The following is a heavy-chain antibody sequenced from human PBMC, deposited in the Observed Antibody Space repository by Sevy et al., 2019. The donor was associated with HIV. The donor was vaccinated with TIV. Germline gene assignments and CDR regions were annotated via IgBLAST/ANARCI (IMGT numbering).Heavy chain of an antibody. V-gene: IGHV4-30-2*01. CDR1: GGSISSGGYS. CDR2: IYHTGST. D-gene: IGHD3-22*01. J-gene: IGHJ4*02. Sequence: SETLSLTCAVSGGSISSGGYSWTWIRQPPGKGLEWIGYIYHTGSTYYNPSLTSRVTILVDRSKNQFSLKLSSVTAAAAAVYYCARTRARPWAYYYDSSGYTYFDYWGQGILVTVSS. CDR3: ARTRARPWAYYYDSSGYTYFDY.